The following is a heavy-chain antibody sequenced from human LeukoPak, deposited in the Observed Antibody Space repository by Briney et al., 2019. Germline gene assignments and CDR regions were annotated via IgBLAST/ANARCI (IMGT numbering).Heavy chain of an antibody. D-gene: IGHD2-21*01. Sequence: ASVKVSCKASGYTFTGYYMHWVRQAPGQGLEWMGWINPNTGDTSYAQKFQGRVTMTRDTSITTVYMEISRLTSDDTALFYCAVAPGDYWGQGTLVTVSS. CDR1: GYTFTGYY. J-gene: IGHJ4*02. V-gene: IGHV1-2*02. CDR2: INPNTGDT. CDR3: AVAPGDY.